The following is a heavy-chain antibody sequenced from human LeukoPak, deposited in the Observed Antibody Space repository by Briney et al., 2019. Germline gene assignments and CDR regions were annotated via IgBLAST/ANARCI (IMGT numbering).Heavy chain of an antibody. J-gene: IGHJ4*02. Sequence: GGSLRLSCAASGFPVISNYMSWVRQAPGKGLEWVSVIYSGGSTYYADSVKGRFTISRDNSKNTLYLQMTGLRPEDTALYYCAKDWGGYSDSPYFDHWGQGTLVTVSS. CDR2: IYSGGST. D-gene: IGHD4-11*01. V-gene: IGHV3-53*05. CDR1: GFPVISNY. CDR3: AKDWGGYSDSPYFDH.